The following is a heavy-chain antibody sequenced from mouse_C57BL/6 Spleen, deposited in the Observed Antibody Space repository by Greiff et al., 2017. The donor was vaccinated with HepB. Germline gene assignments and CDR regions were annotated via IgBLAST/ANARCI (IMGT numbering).Heavy chain of an antibody. CDR3: ARGGYYYGSSWGYFDV. J-gene: IGHJ1*03. D-gene: IGHD1-1*01. CDR2: IYPGSGST. CDR1: GYTFTSYW. V-gene: IGHV1-55*01. Sequence: VQLQQPGAELVKPGASVKMSCKASGYTFTSYWITWVKQRPGQGLEWIGDIYPGSGSTNYNEKFKSKATLTVDTSSSTAYMQLSSLTSEDSAVYYCARGGYYYGSSWGYFDVWGTGTTVTVSS.